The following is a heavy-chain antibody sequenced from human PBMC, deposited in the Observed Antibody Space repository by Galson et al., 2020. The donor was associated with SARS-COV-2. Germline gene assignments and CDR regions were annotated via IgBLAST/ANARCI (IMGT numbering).Heavy chain of an antibody. D-gene: IGHD3-22*01. Sequence: TLSLTCAVSGGSITSYYWSWIRQPAGKGLEWLGRIYSTGSTNYDPSLKGRITMSVDTSKDQVSLKLSSVTAADTAVYYCARVLTYYYDTSGNYWSAFDIWGQGTLVTVSS. J-gene: IGHJ3*02. CDR1: GGSITSYY. V-gene: IGHV4-4*07. CDR2: IYSTGST. CDR3: ARVLTYYYDTSGNYWSAFDI.